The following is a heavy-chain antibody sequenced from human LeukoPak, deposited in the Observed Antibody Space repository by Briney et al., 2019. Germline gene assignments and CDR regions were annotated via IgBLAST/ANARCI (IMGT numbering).Heavy chain of an antibody. J-gene: IGHJ4*02. Sequence: GGSLRLSCAASGFTCSSFEMNWVRQAPGKGLEWVSYISRSGGTLYYADSVKGRFTISRDNSKNTLYLQMNSLRAEDTAVYYCAKLGISDGIDYWGQGTLVTVPS. CDR1: GFTCSSFE. CDR3: AKLGISDGIDY. D-gene: IGHD1-14*01. CDR2: ISRSGGTL. V-gene: IGHV3-48*03.